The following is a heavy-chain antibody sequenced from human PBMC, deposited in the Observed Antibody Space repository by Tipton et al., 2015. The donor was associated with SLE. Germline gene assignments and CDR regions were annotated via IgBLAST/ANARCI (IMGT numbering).Heavy chain of an antibody. CDR1: GFTFSLYT. D-gene: IGHD3-3*01. J-gene: IGHJ5*02. CDR2: INSDGSST. Sequence: SLRLSCAASGFTFSLYTMTWVRQAPGKGLEWVSRINSDGSSTSYADSVKGRFTISRDNAKNTLYLQMNSLRAEDTAVYYCARDATVLRFLEWGPNWFDPWGQGTLVTVSS. V-gene: IGHV3-74*01. CDR3: ARDATVLRFLEWGPNWFDP.